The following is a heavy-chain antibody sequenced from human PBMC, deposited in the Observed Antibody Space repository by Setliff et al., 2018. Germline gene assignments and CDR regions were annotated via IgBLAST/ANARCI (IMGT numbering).Heavy chain of an antibody. CDR2: ISSSGSI. V-gene: IGHV3-48*03. D-gene: IGHD3-22*01. J-gene: IGHJ4*02. CDR1: GFTFSSYA. Sequence: GGSLRLSCAASGFTFSSYAMNWVRQGPGKGLEWVSYISSSGSIYYANSVKGRFTISRDNAQNTLYLQTNSLRAEDTAVYYCARVSGYDTTGYSLLYWGQGTLVTVSS. CDR3: ARVSGYDTTGYSLLY.